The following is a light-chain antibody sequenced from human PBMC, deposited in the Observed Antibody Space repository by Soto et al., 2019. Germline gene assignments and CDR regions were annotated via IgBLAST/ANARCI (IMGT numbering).Light chain of an antibody. J-gene: IGKJ4*01. V-gene: IGKV3-15*01. CDR1: QSVSSN. Sequence: EIVMTQSPATLSVSPGYTATLSCRASQSVSSNLAWYQQRPGQAPRLLIYGTSTRATGVPARFSGSGSATEFTLTIRSLQSEDFAVYPCHQYNVWPLTFGGGTTVEIK. CDR2: GTS. CDR3: HQYNVWPLT.